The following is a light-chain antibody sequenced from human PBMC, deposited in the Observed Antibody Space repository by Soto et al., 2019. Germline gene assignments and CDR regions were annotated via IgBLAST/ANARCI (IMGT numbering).Light chain of an antibody. V-gene: IGKV3-11*01. J-gene: IGKJ2*01. CDR2: DAS. CDR1: QSVSSY. Sequence: EIVLTQSPATLSLSPGERATLSCRASQSVSSYLAWYQQKPGQAPRLLIYDASNRATGIPARFSGSGSGTDFTLTISSLEPEDFAVYYCQQRSNWPRYTVGQGTKVDNK. CDR3: QQRSNWPRYT.